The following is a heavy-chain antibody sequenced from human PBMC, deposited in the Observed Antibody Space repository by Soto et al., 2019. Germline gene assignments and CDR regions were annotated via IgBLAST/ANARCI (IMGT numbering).Heavy chain of an antibody. Sequence: EVQLLESGGGLVQPGGSLRLSCAASGLTFRAFSMSWVGQPPGKGLEWVSGISGSGGSIYYADSVKGRFTISRDSSSNTLYLQMSSLRAEDTAVYYCAKSRGDSWYLYYYDYWGQGTLVTVSS. V-gene: IGHV3-23*01. J-gene: IGHJ4*02. D-gene: IGHD5-12*01. CDR1: GLTFRAFS. CDR3: AKSRGDSWYLYYYDY. CDR2: ISGSGGSI.